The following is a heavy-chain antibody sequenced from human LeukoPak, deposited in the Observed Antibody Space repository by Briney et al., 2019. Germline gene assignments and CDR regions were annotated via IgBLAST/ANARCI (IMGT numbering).Heavy chain of an antibody. CDR1: GGSISSGDYY. CDR2: IYCSGST. J-gene: IGHJ6*02. Sequence: PSETLSLTCTVSGGSISSGDYYWSWIRQPPGKGLEWIGYIYCSGSTYYNPSLKSRVTISVDTSKNQFSLKLSSVTAADTAVYYCARVELYYYGMDVWGQGTTVTVSS. D-gene: IGHD1-1*01. CDR3: ARVELYYYGMDV. V-gene: IGHV4-30-4*01.